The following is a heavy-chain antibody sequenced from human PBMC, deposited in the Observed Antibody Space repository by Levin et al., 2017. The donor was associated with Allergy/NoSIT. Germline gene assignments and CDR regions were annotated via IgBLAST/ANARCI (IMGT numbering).Heavy chain of an antibody. D-gene: IGHD6-19*01. J-gene: IGHJ4*02. CDR3: AKDLSTRIPVAGTFES. V-gene: IGHV3-23*01. Sequence: GESLKISCAASGFTFRSYTMYWVRQAPGKGLEWVSSISGTGGSTYYADSVKGRFTISRDNSKNTLFLQLNSLRAEDTAVYYCAKDLSTRIPVAGTFESWGQGTLVTVSS. CDR2: ISGTGGST. CDR1: GFTFRSYT.